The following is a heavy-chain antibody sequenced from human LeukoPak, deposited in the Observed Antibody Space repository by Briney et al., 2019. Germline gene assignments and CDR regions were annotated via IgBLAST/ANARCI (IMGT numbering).Heavy chain of an antibody. V-gene: IGHV3-23*01. CDR3: AKGRGYCSGGSCYSDY. CDR1: GFTFSSYA. D-gene: IGHD2-15*01. Sequence: GGSLRLSCAASGFTFSSYAMSWVRQAPGKGLEWVSTISGIGNSTYYADSVRGRFTISSDNSKNTMFLQMCSLRAEDTAIYYCAKGRGYCSGGSCYSDYWGQGTLVTVSS. J-gene: IGHJ4*02. CDR2: ISGIGNST.